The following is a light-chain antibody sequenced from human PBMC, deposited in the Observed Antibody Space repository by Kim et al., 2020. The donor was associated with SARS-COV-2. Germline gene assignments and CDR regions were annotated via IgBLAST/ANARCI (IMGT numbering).Light chain of an antibody. CDR2: GVN. J-gene: IGLJ3*02. V-gene: IGLV2-14*03. CDR1: SSDVVSYNY. Sequence: AVTTSCIGTSSDVVSYNYVSWYQQHPGNAPKLMIYGVNKRPSGVSDRFSGSKSGNTASLTISGLRAEDEGDYYCTSFRRSNAWVFGGGTQLTVL. CDR3: TSFRRSNAWV.